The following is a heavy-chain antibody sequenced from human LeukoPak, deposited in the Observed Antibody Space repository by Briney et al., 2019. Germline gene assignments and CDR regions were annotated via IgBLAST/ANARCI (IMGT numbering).Heavy chain of an antibody. CDR2: IWYEANNH. Sequence: PGGSLRLSCETSGFTFSSYSMRWVRQAPGKGLEWVAVIWYEANNHYYADSVKGRFTISRDNSKNTLYLQMNSLRVEDTAVYYCVSPGRAGTKLPFDYWGQGTLVTVSS. V-gene: IGHV3-33*01. CDR1: GFTFSSYS. D-gene: IGHD1-1*01. CDR3: VSPGRAGTKLPFDY. J-gene: IGHJ4*02.